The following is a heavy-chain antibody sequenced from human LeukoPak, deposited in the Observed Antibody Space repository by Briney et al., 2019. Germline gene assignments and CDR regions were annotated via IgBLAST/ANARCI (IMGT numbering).Heavy chain of an antibody. J-gene: IGHJ1*01. V-gene: IGHV3-43*02. D-gene: IGHD1-26*01. CDR3: AKDAYGGATNFEFFRH. CDR2: ISWDGGST. CDR1: GFTFSSYA. Sequence: SGGSLRLSCAASGFTFSSYAMSWVRQAPGKGLEWVSLISWDGGSTYYADSVKGRFTISRDNSKNSLYLQMSSLRTEDTALYYCAKDAYGGATNFEFFRHWGQGTLVTVSS.